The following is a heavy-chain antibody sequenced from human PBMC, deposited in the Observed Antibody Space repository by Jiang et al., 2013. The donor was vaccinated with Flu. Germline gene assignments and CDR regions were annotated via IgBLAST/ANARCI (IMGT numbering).Heavy chain of an antibody. CDR1: GYTFTSYA. D-gene: IGHD2-21*02. CDR2: INAGNGNT. Sequence: GAEVKKPGASVKVSCKASGYTFTSYAMHWVRQAPGQRLEWMGWINAGNGNTKYSQKFQGRVTITRDTSASTAYMELSSLRSEDTAVYYCASGQXCGGDSPGLGCPLXYYYYYGMDVWGQGTTVTVS. V-gene: IGHV1-3*01. J-gene: IGHJ6*02. CDR3: ASGQXCGGDSPGLGCPLXYYYYYGMDV.